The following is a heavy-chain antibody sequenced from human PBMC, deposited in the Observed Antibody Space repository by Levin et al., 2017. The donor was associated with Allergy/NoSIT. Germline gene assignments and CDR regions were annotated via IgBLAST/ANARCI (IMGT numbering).Heavy chain of an antibody. D-gene: IGHD3-9*01. V-gene: IGHV4-39*01. Sequence: SQTLSLTCTVSGDSVSSTNYYWGWIRQSPGKGLEWIGSVYYTGNTYYNPSLESRLTISVDTSKNQFSLKLSSVTAADTAVYYCARERSRYFDWLSGFDPWGQGTLVTVSS. CDR3: ARERSRYFDWLSGFDP. J-gene: IGHJ5*02. CDR1: GDSVSSTNYY. CDR2: VYYTGNT.